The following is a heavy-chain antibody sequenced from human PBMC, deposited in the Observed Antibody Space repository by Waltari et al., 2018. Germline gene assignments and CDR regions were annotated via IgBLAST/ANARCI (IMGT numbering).Heavy chain of an antibody. J-gene: IGHJ4*02. CDR2: ISYDGSNK. V-gene: IGHV3-30*01. Sequence: VQLVESGGGVVQPGRSLRLSCAASGFTFSSYAMHWVRQAPGKGLGWVAVISYDGSNKYYADSVKGRFTISRDNSKNTLYLQMNSLRAEDTAVYYCANRLSVVALFDYWGQGTLVTVSS. D-gene: IGHD2-15*01. CDR3: ANRLSVVALFDY. CDR1: GFTFSSYA.